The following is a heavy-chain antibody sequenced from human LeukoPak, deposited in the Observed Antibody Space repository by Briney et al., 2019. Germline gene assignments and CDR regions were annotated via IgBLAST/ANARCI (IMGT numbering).Heavy chain of an antibody. Sequence: PSETLPLTCAVYGGSFSGYYWSWIRQPPGKGLEWIGEINHSGSTNYNPSLKSRVTISVDTSKNQFSLKLSSVTAADTAVYYYARVNYYDSSWGQGTLVTVSS. J-gene: IGHJ4*02. D-gene: IGHD3-22*01. V-gene: IGHV4-34*01. CDR1: GGSFSGYY. CDR2: INHSGST. CDR3: ARVNYYDSS.